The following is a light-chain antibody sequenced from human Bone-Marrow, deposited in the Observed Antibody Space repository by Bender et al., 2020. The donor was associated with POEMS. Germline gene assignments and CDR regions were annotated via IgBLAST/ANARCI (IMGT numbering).Light chain of an antibody. J-gene: IGLJ1*01. Sequence: QSALTQPASVSGSPGQSITISCTGTSRDVGMFNLVSWYQQYPGKAPKFIIYEGSKRPSGVSNRFSGSKSGNTASLTISGLQAEDEADYYCCSYAGSGTYVFGSGTKVTVL. V-gene: IGLV2-23*01. CDR2: EGS. CDR1: SRDVGMFNL. CDR3: CSYAGSGTYV.